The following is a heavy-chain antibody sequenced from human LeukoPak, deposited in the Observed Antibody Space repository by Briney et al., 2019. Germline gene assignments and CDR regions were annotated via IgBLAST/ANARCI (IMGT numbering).Heavy chain of an antibody. J-gene: IGHJ4*02. CDR3: ARDSRDGYSHFDS. CDR2: IYHSGTT. V-gene: IGHV4-31*11. Sequence: PSETLSLTCAVSGGSISSGISYWSWIRQRPGQGLEWIGYIYHSGTTYYSPSLKSRVIISVDTSKNQFSLKLSSVTAADTAVYYCARDSRDGYSHFDSWGQGTLVTVSS. D-gene: IGHD5-24*01. CDR1: GGSISSGISY.